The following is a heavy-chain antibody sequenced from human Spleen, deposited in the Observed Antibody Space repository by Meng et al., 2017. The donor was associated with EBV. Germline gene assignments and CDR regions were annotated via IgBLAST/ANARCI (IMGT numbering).Heavy chain of an antibody. V-gene: IGHV4-34*01. D-gene: IGHD3-22*01. J-gene: IGHJ4*02. Sequence: WCAGPVRPSKTPSRTCAGYGGYYIGYYWRWIRQTPGKGLEWIGEINHSGSTNYNPSLKSRVTISVDTSKNQFSLKLSSVTAADTAVYYCARGPRTYYYDSSGLPPFDYWGQGTLVTVSS. CDR2: INHSGST. CDR1: GGYYIGYY. CDR3: ARGPRTYYYDSSGLPPFDY.